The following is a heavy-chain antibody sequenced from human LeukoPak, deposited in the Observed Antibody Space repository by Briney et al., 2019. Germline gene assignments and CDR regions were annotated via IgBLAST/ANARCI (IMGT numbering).Heavy chain of an antibody. V-gene: IGHV3-30*04. J-gene: IGHJ6*03. CDR1: GFTFSSYA. Sequence: GGSLRLSCAASGFTFSSYAMHWVRQAPGKGLEWVAVISYDGSNKYYADSAKGRFTISRDNSKNTLYLQMNSLRAEDTAVYYCAGPNTKRLRITIFGVVTRGYYYMDVWGKGTTVTASS. CDR3: AGPNTKRLRITIFGVVTRGYYYMDV. D-gene: IGHD3-3*01. CDR2: ISYDGSNK.